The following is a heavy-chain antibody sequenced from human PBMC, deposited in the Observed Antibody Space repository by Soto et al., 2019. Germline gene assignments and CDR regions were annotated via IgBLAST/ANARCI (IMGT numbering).Heavy chain of an antibody. J-gene: IGHJ6*02. CDR2: INHSGST. CDR3: ARVRIVVVPAATMRPYYYYGMDV. CDR1: GGSFSGYY. D-gene: IGHD2-2*01. V-gene: IGHV4-34*01. Sequence: SETLSLTCTVYGGSFSGYYWSWIRQPPGKGLEWIGEINHSGSTNYNPSLKSRVTISVDTSKNQFSLKLSSVTAADTAVYYCARVRIVVVPAATMRPYYYYGMDVWGQGTTVTVS.